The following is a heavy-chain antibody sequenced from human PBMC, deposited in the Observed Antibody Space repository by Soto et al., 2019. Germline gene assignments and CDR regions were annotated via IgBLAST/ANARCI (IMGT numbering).Heavy chain of an antibody. D-gene: IGHD7-27*01. Sequence: QVQLQESGPGLVKPSGTLSLTCAVSGGSISSSNWWSWVRQPPGKGLEWIGEIYHSGSTNYNPSLTSRVTISVDKSKNQFSLKLSSVTAADTAVYYCARDMNWGSDSDHDAFDIWGQGTMVTVSS. CDR3: ARDMNWGSDSDHDAFDI. CDR2: IYHSGST. CDR1: GGSISSSNW. V-gene: IGHV4-4*02. J-gene: IGHJ3*02.